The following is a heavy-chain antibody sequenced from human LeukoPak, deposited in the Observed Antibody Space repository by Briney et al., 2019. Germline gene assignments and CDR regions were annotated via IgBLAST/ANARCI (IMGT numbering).Heavy chain of an antibody. Sequence: AGGSLRLSCAASGFTFSNAWMSWVRQAPGKGLEWVGLIKSKTDGGTTDYAAPVKGRFTISRDDSKNTLYLQMNSLKTEDTAVYYCTTPRIVGTWGAFDIWGQGTMVTVSS. CDR1: GFTFSNAW. CDR2: IKSKTDGGTT. J-gene: IGHJ3*02. CDR3: TTPRIVGTWGAFDI. D-gene: IGHD1-26*01. V-gene: IGHV3-15*01.